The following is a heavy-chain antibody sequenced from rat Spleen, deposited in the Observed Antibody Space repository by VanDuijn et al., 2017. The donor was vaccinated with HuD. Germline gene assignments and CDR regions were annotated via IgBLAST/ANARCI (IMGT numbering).Heavy chain of an antibody. CDR1: GFTFSGSG. V-gene: IGHV5-25*01. D-gene: IGHD1-7*01. J-gene: IGHJ2*01. CDR2: ISTGGGNT. Sequence: EVQLVESGGGFVQPGRSMKLSCAASGFTFSGSGMAWVRQSPTKVLEWVASISTGGGNTYYRDSVKGRFTISRDNPESTLYLQMDSLRSEDTATYYCARLWVFDSWGQGVMVTVSS. CDR3: ARLWVFDS.